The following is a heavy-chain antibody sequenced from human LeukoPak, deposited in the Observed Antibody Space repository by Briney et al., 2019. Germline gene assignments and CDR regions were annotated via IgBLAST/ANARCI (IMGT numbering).Heavy chain of an antibody. Sequence: GGTLRLSCAASGFIFRNFGMSWIRQAPGKGLEWVSHISDVVAHTWYADSVKGRFIISRDNSNNRVFLQMNSLRPEDTALYYCAKDNYGGVYASWGQGTLVTVSS. CDR3: AKDNYGGVYAS. D-gene: IGHD3-16*01. CDR1: GFIFRNFG. J-gene: IGHJ5*02. V-gene: IGHV3-23*01. CDR2: ISDVVAHT.